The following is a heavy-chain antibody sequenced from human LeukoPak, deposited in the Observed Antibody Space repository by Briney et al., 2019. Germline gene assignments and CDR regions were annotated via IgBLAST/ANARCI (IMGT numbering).Heavy chain of an antibody. D-gene: IGHD6-19*01. V-gene: IGHV3-30*03. CDR2: ISYDGSNK. CDR1: GFTFSRYG. J-gene: IGHJ4*02. CDR3: ARDIVEGKKWLAHFDY. Sequence: GGSLRLSCAASGFTFSRYGMHWVRQAPGKGLEWVAVISYDGSNKYYADSVKGRFTISRDNSKNTLYLRMNSLRAEDTAVYYCARDIVEGKKWLAHFDYWGQGTLVTVSS.